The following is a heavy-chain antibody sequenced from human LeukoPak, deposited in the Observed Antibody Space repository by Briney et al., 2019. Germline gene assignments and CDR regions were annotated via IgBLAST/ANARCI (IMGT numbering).Heavy chain of an antibody. CDR1: GFTLTELS. Sequence: ASVKVSCKVSGFTLTELSMHWVRQAPAKGLEWMGGFDPEDGETIYAQKFQGRVTMTEDTSTDTAYLELSSLRSEDTAVYYCATDPVGYCSSDSCYSVDYWGQGTLVTVSS. CDR2: FDPEDGET. V-gene: IGHV1-24*01. J-gene: IGHJ4*02. CDR3: ATDPVGYCSSDSCYSVDY. D-gene: IGHD2-2*01.